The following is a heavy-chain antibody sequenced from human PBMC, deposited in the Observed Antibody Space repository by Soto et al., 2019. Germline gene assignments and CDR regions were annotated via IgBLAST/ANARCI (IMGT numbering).Heavy chain of an antibody. CDR1: GFTFSSYS. Sequence: EVQLVESGGGLVQPGGSLRLSCAASGFTFSSYSMNWVRQAPGKGLEWVSYISSSSSTIYYADSVKGRFTISRDNAKISLYLQMNSLRDEDTAVYYCASTGTPPKYYYYYGMDVWGQGTTVTVSS. V-gene: IGHV3-48*02. CDR3: ASTGTPPKYYYYYGMDV. D-gene: IGHD4-17*01. CDR2: ISSSSSTI. J-gene: IGHJ6*02.